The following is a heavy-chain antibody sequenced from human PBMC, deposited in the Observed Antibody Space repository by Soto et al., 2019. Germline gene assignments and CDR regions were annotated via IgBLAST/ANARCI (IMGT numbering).Heavy chain of an antibody. CDR2: VFYTGLT. D-gene: IGHD1-20*01. CDR3: ETSQKGYNWNYFDH. Sequence: PSETLALTFADYGGSLSYYYWGWLLQSPGKGPEWIGSVFYTGLTSYNTSLESRVSVSVDTSKNQFSLKVSGVSAADTAVYCCETSQKGYNWNYFDHWGQGALATVSS. J-gene: IGHJ4*02. CDR1: GGSLSYYY. V-gene: IGHV4-39*01.